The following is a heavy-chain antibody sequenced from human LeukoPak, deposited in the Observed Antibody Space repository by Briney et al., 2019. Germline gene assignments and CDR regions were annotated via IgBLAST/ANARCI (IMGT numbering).Heavy chain of an antibody. CDR2: IWYDGSNE. D-gene: IGHD3-22*01. V-gene: IGHV3-33*01. Sequence: GRSLRLSCAASGFTFSNHGMHWVRQAPGKGLEWVAAIWYDGSNEFYADSVKGRFTISRDNSKNSLYLQVSSLRAEDTAVYFCARDGPYYYGNSGYYYGMDVWGQGATVTVSS. J-gene: IGHJ6*02. CDR3: ARDGPYYYGNSGYYYGMDV. CDR1: GFTFSNHG.